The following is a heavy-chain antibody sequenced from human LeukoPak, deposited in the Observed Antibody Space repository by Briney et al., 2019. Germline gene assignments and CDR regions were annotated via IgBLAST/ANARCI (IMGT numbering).Heavy chain of an antibody. CDR3: ARVVRDYGDYLDWFDP. CDR2: IYTSGST. D-gene: IGHD4-17*01. Sequence: SETLSLTCTVSGGSISSYYWSWIRQPAGKGLVWIGRIYTSGSTNYNPSLKSRVTMSVDTSKNQFSLKLSSVTAADTAVYYCARVVRDYGDYLDWFDPWGQGTLVTVSS. V-gene: IGHV4-4*07. J-gene: IGHJ5*02. CDR1: GGSISSYY.